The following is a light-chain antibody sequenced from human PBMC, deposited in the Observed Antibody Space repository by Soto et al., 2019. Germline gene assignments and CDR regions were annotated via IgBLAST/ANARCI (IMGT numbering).Light chain of an antibody. J-gene: IGLJ3*02. CDR3: CSYAGSYTWV. V-gene: IGLV2-11*01. Sequence: QSVLTQPRSVSGSPGQSVTISCTGTSSNYNYVSWYQQHPGKAPKLMIYDVTNRPSGVPDRFSGSKSGNTASLTISGLHAEDEADYYCCSYAGSYTWVFGGGTQLTVL. CDR1: SSNYNY. CDR2: DVT.